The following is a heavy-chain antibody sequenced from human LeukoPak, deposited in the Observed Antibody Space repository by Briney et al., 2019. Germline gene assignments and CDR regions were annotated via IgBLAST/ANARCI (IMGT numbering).Heavy chain of an antibody. D-gene: IGHD6-13*01. CDR2: INAGNGNT. J-gene: IGHJ3*02. CDR1: GYTFTSYA. V-gene: IGHV1-3*03. CDR3: ARGSRAHSSSWYGSSADAFDI. Sequence: ASVKVSCKASGYTFTSYAMHWVRQAPGQRLEWMGWINAGNGNTKYSQEFQGRVTITRDTSASTAYMELSSLRSEDMAVYYCARGSRAHSSSWYGSSADAFDIWGQGTMVTVSS.